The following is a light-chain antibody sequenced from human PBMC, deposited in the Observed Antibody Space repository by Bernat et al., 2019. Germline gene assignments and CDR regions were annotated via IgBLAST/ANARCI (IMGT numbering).Light chain of an antibody. J-gene: IGKJ2*01. CDR3: QQYNNWPYT. CDR2: GAS. CDR1: QTIRNR. Sequence: IVLTQSPGTLSLSPGERVTLSCRASQTIRNRFLAWYQQKPGQAPRLLIYGASTRTPGIPARFSGSGSGTEFTLTISSLQSEDFAVYYCQQYNNWPYTFGQGTKLEIK. V-gene: IGKV3-15*01.